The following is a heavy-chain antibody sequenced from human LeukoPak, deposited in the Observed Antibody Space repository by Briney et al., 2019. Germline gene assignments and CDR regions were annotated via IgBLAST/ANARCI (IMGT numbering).Heavy chain of an antibody. J-gene: IGHJ4*02. Sequence: GGSLRLSCAASGFTFSSYGLSWVRQAPGRGLEWLSTVSGSGYNTYYADSVKGRFTISRDNSRNTMYLQMNSLRVEDTAVYYCVKDYQVGNSPAFGDYWGQGTLVTISS. CDR3: VKDYQVGNSPAFGDY. CDR1: GFTFSSYG. V-gene: IGHV3-23*01. D-gene: IGHD1-26*01. CDR2: VSGSGYNT.